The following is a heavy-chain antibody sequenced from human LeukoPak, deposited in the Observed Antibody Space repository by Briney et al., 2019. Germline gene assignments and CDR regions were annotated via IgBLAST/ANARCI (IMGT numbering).Heavy chain of an antibody. Sequence: ASVKVSLMTSVYTHISNVISGVGQATGQGLEWMGWISDYNGNTKYAHKFQDRVTLAADTSTSTAYMELRSLRYDDTAVYFCARDSGRPYYDSSGYYRYWGQGTLVTVSS. V-gene: IGHV1-18*01. CDR2: ISDYNGNT. D-gene: IGHD3-22*01. J-gene: IGHJ4*02. CDR1: VYTHISNV. CDR3: ARDSGRPYYDSSGYYRY.